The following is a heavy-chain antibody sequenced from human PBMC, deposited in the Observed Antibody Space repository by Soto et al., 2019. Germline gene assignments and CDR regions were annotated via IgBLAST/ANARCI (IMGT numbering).Heavy chain of an antibody. Sequence: SVKVSCKASGFTFTSSAFQWVRQARGQRLEWIGWIAVGSGYTNYAQRFQDRVTLTRDMSTATTYMELRRPTSEDTAIYYCAADATAWQQMVPSDYWGQGTLVTVSS. CDR2: IAVGSGYT. J-gene: IGHJ4*02. V-gene: IGHV1-58*01. CDR3: AADATAWQQMVPSDY. D-gene: IGHD2-8*01. CDR1: GFTFTSSA.